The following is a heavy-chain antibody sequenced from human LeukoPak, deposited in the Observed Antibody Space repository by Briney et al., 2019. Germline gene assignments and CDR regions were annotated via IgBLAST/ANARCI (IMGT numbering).Heavy chain of an antibody. CDR3: AQHRFSSRHNWFDP. CDR2: IIAYNVNT. CDR1: GYTFTNSG. D-gene: IGHD2-15*01. Sequence: GASVRVSCRASGYTFTNSGITWVRQAPGQGREWMGWIIAYNVNTNYAQKLQGRVTMTTDTSTSTAYIELRSLRSDDTAVYYCAQHRFSSRHNWFDPWGQGTLVTVSS. J-gene: IGHJ5*02. V-gene: IGHV1-18*01.